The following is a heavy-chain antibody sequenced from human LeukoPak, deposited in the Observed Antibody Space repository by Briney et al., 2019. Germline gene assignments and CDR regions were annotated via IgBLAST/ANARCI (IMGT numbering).Heavy chain of an antibody. CDR3: ARAYSSSWYFNWFDP. D-gene: IGHD6-13*01. CDR2: IYNSGST. V-gene: IGHV4-59*04. CDR1: GGSISSYF. Sequence: ASETLSLTCTVSGGSISSYFWGWIRQPPGKGLEWIGTIYNSGSTYYNASLESRVTISVDTSKNQFSLKLSSVTAADTAVYYCARAYSSSWYFNWFDPWGQGTLVTVSS. J-gene: IGHJ5*02.